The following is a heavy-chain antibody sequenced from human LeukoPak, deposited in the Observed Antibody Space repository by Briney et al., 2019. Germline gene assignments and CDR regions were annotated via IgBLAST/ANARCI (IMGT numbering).Heavy chain of an antibody. J-gene: IGHJ5*02. D-gene: IGHD4-17*01. Sequence: GGSLRLSCAASGFTFSSYAMHWVRQAPGKGLEWVAVISYDRSNKYYADSVKGRFTISRDNSKNTLYLQMNSLRAEDTAVYYCARDRSYGDYDKWFDPWGQGTLVTVSS. CDR2: ISYDRSNK. V-gene: IGHV3-30-3*01. CDR1: GFTFSSYA. CDR3: ARDRSYGDYDKWFDP.